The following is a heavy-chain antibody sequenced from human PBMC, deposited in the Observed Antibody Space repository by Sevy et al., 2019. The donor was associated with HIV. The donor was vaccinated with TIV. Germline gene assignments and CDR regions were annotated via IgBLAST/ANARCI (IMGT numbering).Heavy chain of an antibody. Sequence: GGSLRLSCAASGFTFRTYAFHWVRQAPGRGLEWIGLISSNGDNGLYATSVRGRFTISRDNSMNILYLQMTSLTPDETAVYYCARGPEWELTSFLSHWGQGTLVTVSS. CDR2: ISSNGDNG. D-gene: IGHD1-26*01. V-gene: IGHV3-30-3*01. CDR1: GFTFRTYA. CDR3: ARGPEWELTSFLSH. J-gene: IGHJ4*02.